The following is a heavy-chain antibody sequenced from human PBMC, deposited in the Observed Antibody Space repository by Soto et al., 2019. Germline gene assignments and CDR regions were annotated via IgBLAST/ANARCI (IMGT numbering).Heavy chain of an antibody. V-gene: IGHV3-9*01. Sequence: GGSLRLSCAASGFTFDDYAMHWVRQTPGKGLEWVSGISWNSGSIGYADSVKGRFTISRDNAKNSLYLQMNSLRAEDTALYYCAKGDSSGFEPLLYGGGSAGFDYWGQGTLVTVSS. J-gene: IGHJ4*02. CDR3: AKGDSSGFEPLLYGGGSAGFDY. D-gene: IGHD2-2*02. CDR1: GFTFDDYA. CDR2: ISWNSGSI.